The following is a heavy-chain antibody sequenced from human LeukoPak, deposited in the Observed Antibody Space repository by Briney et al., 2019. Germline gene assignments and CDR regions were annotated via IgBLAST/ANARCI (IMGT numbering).Heavy chain of an antibody. V-gene: IGHV4-59*05. CDR3: ARLHPIIRFGY. J-gene: IGHJ4*02. CDR2: IYYSGST. CDR1: GGSISSYY. D-gene: IGHD5-12*01. Sequence: PSETLSLTCTVSGGSISSYYWSWIRQPPGKGLEWIGSIYYSGSTYYNPSLKSRVTISVDTSKNQFSLKLSSVTAAGTAVYYCARLHPIIRFGYWGQGTLVTVSS.